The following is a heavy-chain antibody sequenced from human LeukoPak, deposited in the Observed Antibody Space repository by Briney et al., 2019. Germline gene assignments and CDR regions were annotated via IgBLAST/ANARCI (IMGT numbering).Heavy chain of an antibody. D-gene: IGHD1-26*01. CDR1: GFTFDDYA. J-gene: IGHJ4*02. CDR2: ISWNSGSI. Sequence: GGSLRLSCAASGFTFDDYAMHWVRQAPGKGLEWVSGISWNSGSIGYADSVKGRFTISRDNAKNSLYLQMNSLRAEDTALYYCAKDKFVSSGSNFDYWGQGTLVTVSS. CDR3: AKDKFVSSGSNFDY. V-gene: IGHV3-9*01.